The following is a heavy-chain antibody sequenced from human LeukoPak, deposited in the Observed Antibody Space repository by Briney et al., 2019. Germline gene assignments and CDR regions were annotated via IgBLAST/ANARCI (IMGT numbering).Heavy chain of an antibody. J-gene: IGHJ4*02. V-gene: IGHV1-18*01. D-gene: IGHD2-8*02. CDR3: ARAHDGEGTAFDF. Sequence: ASVKVSCKTSGYSFTRYGISWVRQAPGQGLEWMGWISTDNGKTNYAQKFRGRVTMTTDTSTNTAYMELRSLRSEDTAMYYCARAHDGEGTAFDFWGQGTLVAVSS. CDR1: GYSFTRYG. CDR2: ISTDNGKT.